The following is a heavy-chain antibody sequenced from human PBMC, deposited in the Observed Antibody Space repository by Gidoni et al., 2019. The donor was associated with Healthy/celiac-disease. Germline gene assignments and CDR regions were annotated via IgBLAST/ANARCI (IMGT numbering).Heavy chain of an antibody. V-gene: IGHV1-69*01. CDR2: IIPSFGTA. D-gene: IGHD6-25*01. CDR1: GVTFSSYA. J-gene: IGHJ3*02. CDR3: AREIERADAFDI. Sequence: QVHLLQSGAEVQKPGSSVKVSCKASGVTFSSYAISWVRQAPGQGLEWMGGIIPSFGTANYAQKFQGRVTITADESTSTAYMELSSLRSEDTAVYYCAREIERADAFDIWGQGTMVTVSS.